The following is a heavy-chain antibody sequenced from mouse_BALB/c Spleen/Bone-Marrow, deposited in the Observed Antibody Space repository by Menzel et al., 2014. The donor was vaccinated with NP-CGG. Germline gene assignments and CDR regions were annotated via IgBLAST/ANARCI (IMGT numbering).Heavy chain of an antibody. D-gene: IGHD1-1*01. CDR3: ARSYYGRAMDY. Sequence: DLVKPGASVKLSCKASVYTFTSYWINGIKQRPGQGLEWIGRIAPGRGSTYYDEMFKGKATLTVATSSRTAYIQLSSLSSEDSAVYFCARSYYGRAMDYWGQGTSVTVSS. J-gene: IGHJ4*01. CDR2: IAPGRGST. CDR1: VYTFTSYW. V-gene: IGHV1S41*01.